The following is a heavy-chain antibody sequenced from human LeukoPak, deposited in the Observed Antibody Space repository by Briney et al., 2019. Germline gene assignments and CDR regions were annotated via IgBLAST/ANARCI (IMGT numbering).Heavy chain of an antibody. J-gene: IGHJ4*02. CDR1: GGSISSYY. D-gene: IGHD5-18*01. CDR2: IYYSGST. Sequence: SETLSLTCTVSGGSISSYYWSWIRQPPGKGLEWIGYIYYSGSTNYNPSLKSRVTISVDTSKNQFSLKLSSVTAADTAVYYCARDEENYGYGSVDYWGQGTLVTVSS. CDR3: ARDEENYGYGSVDY. V-gene: IGHV4-59*01.